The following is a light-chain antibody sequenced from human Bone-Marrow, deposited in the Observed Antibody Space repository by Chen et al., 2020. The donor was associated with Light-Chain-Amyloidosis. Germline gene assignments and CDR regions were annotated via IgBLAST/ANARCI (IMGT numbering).Light chain of an antibody. Sequence: SYVLTPPSSVSVAPGQTATIACGGNNIGSTSVHWSQQTPGQAPLLVVYDDSDRPSGIPDRLSGSNSGNTATLTISRVEAGDEADYYCQVWDRSNDRPVFGGGTKLTVL. CDR3: QVWDRSNDRPV. CDR2: DDS. J-gene: IGLJ3*02. V-gene: IGLV3-21*02. CDR1: NIGSTS.